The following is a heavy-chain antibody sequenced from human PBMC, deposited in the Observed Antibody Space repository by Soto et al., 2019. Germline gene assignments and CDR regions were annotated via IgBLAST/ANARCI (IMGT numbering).Heavy chain of an antibody. CDR3: ARQDDMAMVSDY. CDR2: IYYSGST. CDR1: GGSISSSSYY. Sequence: PSETLSLTCTVSGGSISSSSYYWGWIRQPPGKGLEWIGSIYYSGSTYYNPSLKSRVTISVDTSKNQFSLKLSSVTAADTAVYYCARQDDMAMVSDYWGQGTLVTVYS. V-gene: IGHV4-39*01. J-gene: IGHJ4*02. D-gene: IGHD5-18*01.